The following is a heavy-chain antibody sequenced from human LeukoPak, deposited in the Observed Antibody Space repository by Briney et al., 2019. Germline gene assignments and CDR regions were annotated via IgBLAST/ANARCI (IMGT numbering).Heavy chain of an antibody. CDR1: GFTFSTYE. CDR2: ISSGGVTI. CDR3: ARGDYYDSTGYYYVY. Sequence: GGSLRLSCTTSGFTFSTYEMNWVRQAPGKGLEWVSYISSGGVTIYYADSVKGRFTISRDNAKNSLYLQMNSLRAEDTAVYYCARGDYYDSTGYYYVYWGQGTPVTVSS. V-gene: IGHV3-48*03. J-gene: IGHJ4*02. D-gene: IGHD3-22*01.